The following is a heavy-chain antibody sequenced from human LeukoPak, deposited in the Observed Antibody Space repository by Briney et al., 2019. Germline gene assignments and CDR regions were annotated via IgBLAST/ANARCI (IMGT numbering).Heavy chain of an antibody. D-gene: IGHD3-22*01. CDR1: GYTFTSYD. CDR3: AKYYYYDSSAITD. Sequence: GASVKVSCKGSGYTFTSYDINWVRQATGQGLECMGWMNPNSGNTGYAQKFQGRVTMTRNTSISTAYMELSSLRSEDTAVYYCAKYYYYDSSAITDWGQGTLVTVSS. CDR2: MNPNSGNT. V-gene: IGHV1-8*01. J-gene: IGHJ4*02.